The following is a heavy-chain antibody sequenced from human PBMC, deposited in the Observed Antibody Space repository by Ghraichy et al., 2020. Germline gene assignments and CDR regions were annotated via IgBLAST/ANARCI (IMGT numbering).Heavy chain of an antibody. J-gene: IGHJ5*02. Sequence: SQTLSLTCTVSGGSISSSSYYWGWIRQPPGKGLEWIGSIYYSGSTYYNPSLKSRVTISVDTSKNQFSLKLSSVTAADTAVYYCASLDIVATIRAEISSAHWFDPWGQGTLVTVSS. CDR2: IYYSGST. CDR3: ASLDIVATIRAEISSAHWFDP. CDR1: GGSISSSSYY. D-gene: IGHD5-12*01. V-gene: IGHV4-39*01.